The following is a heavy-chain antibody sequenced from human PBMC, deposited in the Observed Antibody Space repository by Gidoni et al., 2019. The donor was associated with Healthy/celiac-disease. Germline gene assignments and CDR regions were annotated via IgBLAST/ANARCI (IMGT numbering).Heavy chain of an antibody. J-gene: IGHJ6*02. CDR1: GFTFGSYG. V-gene: IGHV3-30*18. CDR3: AKRAAAYSSSWYYYYGMDV. Sequence: QVQLVESGGGVVQPGRSLRLSCAASGFTFGSYGMHWVRQAPGKGLDWVAVISYDGSNKYYADSVKGRFTISRDNSKNTLYLQMNSLRAEDTAVYYCAKRAAAYSSSWYYYYGMDVWGQGTTVTVSS. CDR2: ISYDGSNK. D-gene: IGHD6-13*01.